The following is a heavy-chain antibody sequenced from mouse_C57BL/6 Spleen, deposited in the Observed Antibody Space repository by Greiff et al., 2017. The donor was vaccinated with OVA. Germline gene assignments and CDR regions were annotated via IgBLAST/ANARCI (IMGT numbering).Heavy chain of an antibody. CDR3: ARGQLHYYAMDY. D-gene: IGHD6-1*01. CDR2: ISYDGSN. J-gene: IGHJ4*01. V-gene: IGHV3-6*01. CDR1: GYSITSGYY. Sequence: EVKLMESGPGLVKPSQSLSLTCSVTGYSITSGYYWNWIRQFPGNKLEWMGYISYDGSNNYNPSLKNRISITRDTSKNQFFLKLNSVTTEDTATYYCARGQLHYYAMDYWGQGTSVTVSS.